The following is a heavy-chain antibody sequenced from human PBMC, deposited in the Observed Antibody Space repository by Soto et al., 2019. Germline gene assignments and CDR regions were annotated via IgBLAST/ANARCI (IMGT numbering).Heavy chain of an antibody. Sequence: GGSLRLSCAASGFDFGTSWMGWLRQAPGKGLECVANINLDGTATYYVASVKGRFTISRDNAKNSLTLEMSSLRAEDTAVYYCARNGQWYYDLWGQGTLVTVS. CDR1: GFDFGTSW. V-gene: IGHV3-7*03. D-gene: IGHD2-8*01. CDR3: ARNGQWYYDL. CDR2: INLDGTAT. J-gene: IGHJ4*02.